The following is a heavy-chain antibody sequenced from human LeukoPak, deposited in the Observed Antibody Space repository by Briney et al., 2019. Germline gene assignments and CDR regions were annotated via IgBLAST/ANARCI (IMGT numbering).Heavy chain of an antibody. D-gene: IGHD1-26*01. CDR1: GFTFSSYC. J-gene: IGHJ4*02. Sequence: GGSLRLSCAVSGFTFSSYCMHWVRHAPGKGLVWVSRINTDGSSTSYADSVKGRFTISRDNAKNTLDLQMNSLRAEDTAVYYCARGFRGIVGATFAAYWGQGTLVTVSS. CDR2: INTDGSST. V-gene: IGHV3-74*01. CDR3: ARGFRGIVGATFAAY.